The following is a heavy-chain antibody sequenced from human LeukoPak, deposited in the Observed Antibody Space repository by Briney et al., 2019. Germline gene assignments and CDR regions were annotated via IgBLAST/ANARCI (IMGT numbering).Heavy chain of an antibody. V-gene: IGHV3-23*01. D-gene: IGHD3-22*01. Sequence: GGTLRLSCAASGFTFSSYGMSWVRQAPGKGLEWVSAISGSGGSTYYADSVKGRFTISRDNSKNTPYLQMNSLRAEDTAVYYCAKEFGTGSSYYYDSSGPYYMDVWGKGTTVTISS. CDR2: ISGSGGST. J-gene: IGHJ6*03. CDR1: GFTFSSYG. CDR3: AKEFGTGSSYYYDSSGPYYMDV.